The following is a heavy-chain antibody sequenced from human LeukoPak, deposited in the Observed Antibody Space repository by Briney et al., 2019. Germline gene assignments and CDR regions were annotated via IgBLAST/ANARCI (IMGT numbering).Heavy chain of an antibody. V-gene: IGHV4-38-2*02. CDR2: IYHSGST. CDR3: ARSRQPRLHDVWSGYLPPYYYYYMDV. Sequence: SETLSLTCTVSGYSISSGYYWGWIRQPPGKGLEWIGSIYHSGSTYYNPSLKSRVTISVDTSKNQFSLKLSSVTAADTAVYYCARSRQPRLHDVWSGYLPPYYYYYMDVWGKGTTVTVSS. D-gene: IGHD3-3*01. CDR1: GYSISSGYY. J-gene: IGHJ6*03.